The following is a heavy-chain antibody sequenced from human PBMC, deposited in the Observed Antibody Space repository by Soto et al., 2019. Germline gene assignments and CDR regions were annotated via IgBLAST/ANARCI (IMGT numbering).Heavy chain of an antibody. D-gene: IGHD3-3*01. CDR2: INPNSGGT. V-gene: IGHV1-2*04. J-gene: IGHJ6*03. CDR3: ARGGTDFWSGPTHYYYYYLDV. Sequence: ASVKVSCKASGYTFTGYYMHWVRQAPGQGLEWMGRINPNSGGTNYAQKFQGWVTMTRDRSISTAYMELSRLRSDDTAVYYCARGGTDFWSGPTHYYYYYLDVWGKETTVTVSS. CDR1: GYTFTGYY.